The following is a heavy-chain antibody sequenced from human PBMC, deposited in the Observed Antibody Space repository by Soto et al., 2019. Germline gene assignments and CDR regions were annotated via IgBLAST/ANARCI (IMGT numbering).Heavy chain of an antibody. CDR2: INHSGST. CDR1: GGSFSGYY. D-gene: IGHD6-6*01. CDR3: ARGGIAARRVYFDY. J-gene: IGHJ4*02. Sequence: QVQLQQWGAGLLKPSETLSLTCAVYGGSFSGYYWSWIRQPPGKGLEWIGEINHSGSTNYNPSLKGRVTISVDTSKNQFALKLSSVTAAGTAVYYWARGGIAARRVYFDYWGQGTLVTVSS. V-gene: IGHV4-34*01.